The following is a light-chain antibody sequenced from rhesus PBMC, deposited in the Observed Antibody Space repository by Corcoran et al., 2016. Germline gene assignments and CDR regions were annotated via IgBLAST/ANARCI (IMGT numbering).Light chain of an antibody. V-gene: IGKV1-66*01. J-gene: IGKJ4*01. CDR1: QGINNY. CDR2: YES. Sequence: DIQMTQSPYSLSASVGDRVTITCRASQGINNYLSWYQQKQGKAPKPRIYYESSLETGVPSRFRGSRSGTDETLTISSLQPEDIATYYCQQYNTSPTFGGGTKVELK. CDR3: QQYNTSPT.